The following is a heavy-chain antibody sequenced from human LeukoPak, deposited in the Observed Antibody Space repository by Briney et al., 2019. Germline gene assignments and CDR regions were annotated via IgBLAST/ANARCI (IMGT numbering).Heavy chain of an antibody. CDR1: GGTFSSYA. CDR3: ARAGIAVASKNYYFDY. J-gene: IGHJ4*02. Sequence: SVKVSCKASGGTFSSYAISWVRQAPGQGLEWMGRIIPILGTANYAQKFQGRVTITADKSTSTAYMELSSLRSEDTAVYYCARAGIAVASKNYYFDYWGQGTLVTVSS. CDR2: IIPILGTA. D-gene: IGHD6-19*01. V-gene: IGHV1-69*04.